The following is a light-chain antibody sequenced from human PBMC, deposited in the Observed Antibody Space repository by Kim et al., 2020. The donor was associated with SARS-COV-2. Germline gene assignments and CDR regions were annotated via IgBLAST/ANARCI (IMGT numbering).Light chain of an antibody. CDR3: QQYNNWPPWT. CDR2: GAS. CDR1: QSVSSN. J-gene: IGKJ1*01. V-gene: IGKV3-15*01. Sequence: AGERATLSCRASQSVSSNLDWYQQKPGQAPRLLIYGASTRASGIPARFSGSGYGTEFTLTISSLQSEDFAVYYCQQYNNWPPWTFGQGTKVDIK.